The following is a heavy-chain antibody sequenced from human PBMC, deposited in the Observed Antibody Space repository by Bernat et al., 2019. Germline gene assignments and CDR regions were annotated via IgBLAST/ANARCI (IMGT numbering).Heavy chain of an antibody. CDR1: KFTFSSYG. Sequence: QVQLVESGGGVVQTERSQRLSCEASKFTFSSYGMHWVRQAPGKGLEWVAVIWHDGSNENYADSVKGRFTISRDNSKNTLYLQMNNLRAEDTAVYYWAGVSLYGAPASAMDVWGQGTTVTVSS. CDR3: AGVSLYGAPASAMDV. CDR2: IWHDGSNE. J-gene: IGHJ6*02. V-gene: IGHV3-33*01. D-gene: IGHD4-17*01.